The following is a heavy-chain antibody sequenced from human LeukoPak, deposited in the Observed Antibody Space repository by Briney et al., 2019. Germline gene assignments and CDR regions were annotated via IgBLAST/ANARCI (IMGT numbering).Heavy chain of an antibody. CDR1: GYTFTGYY. CDR3: ARGRLAAAGTSSWFDP. CDR2: INPNSGGT. V-gene: IGHV1-2*02. D-gene: IGHD6-13*01. J-gene: IGHJ5*02. Sequence: GASVKVSCKASGYTFTGYYMHWVRQAPGQGLEWMGWINPNSGGTNYAQKFQGRVTMTRDTSISTAYMELSRLRSDDTAVYYCARGRLAAAGTSSWFDPWGQGTLVTVSS.